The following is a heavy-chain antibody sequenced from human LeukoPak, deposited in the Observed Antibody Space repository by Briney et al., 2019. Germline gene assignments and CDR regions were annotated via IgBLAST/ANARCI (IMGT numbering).Heavy chain of an antibody. CDR3: ARVGDGYSN. Sequence: ASVKVSCKASGGTFSSYAISWVRQAPGQGLEWMGIINPSGGSTRYAQKFQGRVTMTRDTSTSTVYMELSSLRSEDTAVYYCARVGDGYSNWGQGTLVTVSS. CDR1: GGTFSSYA. J-gene: IGHJ4*02. CDR2: INPSGGST. V-gene: IGHV1-46*01. D-gene: IGHD5-24*01.